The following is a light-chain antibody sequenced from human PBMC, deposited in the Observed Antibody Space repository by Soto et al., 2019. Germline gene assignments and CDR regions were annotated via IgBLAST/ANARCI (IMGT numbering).Light chain of an antibody. V-gene: IGLV2-14*02. J-gene: IGLJ3*02. CDR1: SSDVGSYNL. CDR3: SSYTHSTSLV. CDR2: EGN. Sequence: QSALTQPASVSGSPGQSITISCTGTSSDVGSYNLVSWYQQHPGKAPKLMIYEGNKRPSGVSNRFSGSKSGNTASLTITGLQADDEADYYCSSYTHSTSLVFGGGTKLTVL.